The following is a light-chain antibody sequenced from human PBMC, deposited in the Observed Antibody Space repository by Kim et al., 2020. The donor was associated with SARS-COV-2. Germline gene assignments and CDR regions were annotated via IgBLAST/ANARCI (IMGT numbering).Light chain of an antibody. J-gene: IGLJ3*02. V-gene: IGLV3-1*01. Sequence: SYELTQPPSVSVSPGQTASITCSGDKLGDQYACWYQQKPGQSPVLVIYQDSKRPSGIPERFSGSNSGNTATLTISGTQAMDEADYSCQAWDSSTFWVFGGVTQLTVL. CDR3: QAWDSSTFWV. CDR2: QDS. CDR1: KLGDQY.